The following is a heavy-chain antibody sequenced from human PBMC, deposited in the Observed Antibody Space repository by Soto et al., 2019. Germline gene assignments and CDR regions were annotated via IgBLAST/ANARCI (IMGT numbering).Heavy chain of an antibody. V-gene: IGHV1-69*06. D-gene: IGHD5-12*01. Sequence: QVQLVQSGAEAKKPGSSVKVSCKASGGTFSSYAISWVRQAPGQGLEWMGGIIPIFGTANYAQKFQGRVMITADNTTSTAYMELSSLRTEDTAVYYCASGMATTTASDYWGQGTLVTVSS. CDR3: ASGMATTTASDY. J-gene: IGHJ4*02. CDR1: GGTFSSYA. CDR2: IIPIFGTA.